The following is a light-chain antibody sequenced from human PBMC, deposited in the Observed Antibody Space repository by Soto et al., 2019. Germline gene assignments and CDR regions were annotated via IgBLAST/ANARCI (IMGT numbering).Light chain of an antibody. Sequence: DIQMSQSRSSLSAVVRDRVSITCGASQSISSHLTWYQQKQGKAPKLLIHDASKLETGVPSRFSGSGSGTDFTFTISSLQTEDIATYYCQQYDNLPLTFGGGTKVDI. J-gene: IGKJ4*01. CDR3: QQYDNLPLT. CDR2: DAS. V-gene: IGKV1-33*01. CDR1: QSISSH.